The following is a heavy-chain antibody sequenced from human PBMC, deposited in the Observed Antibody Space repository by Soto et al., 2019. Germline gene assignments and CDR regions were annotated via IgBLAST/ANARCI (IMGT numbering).Heavy chain of an antibody. Sequence: PGGSLRLSCGASGFTFSRYWMSWVRQAPGKGLEWVANIKEDGSEKYYVDSVKGRFSISRDNAKNSLSLQMNSLRAEDAAVYYCARDLTYSYDAVGYYTLLYWGPGALVTVFS. J-gene: IGHJ4*02. V-gene: IGHV3-7*03. CDR1: GFTFSRYW. CDR2: IKEDGSEK. CDR3: ARDLTYSYDAVGYYTLLY. D-gene: IGHD3-3*01.